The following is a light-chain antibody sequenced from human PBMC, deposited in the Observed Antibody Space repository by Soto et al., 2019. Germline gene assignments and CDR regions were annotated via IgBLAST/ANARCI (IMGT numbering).Light chain of an antibody. CDR2: GNS. CDR3: QSYDSSLSGYV. Sequence: QSVLTQPPSVSGAPGQRVTISCTGSGSNIGAGYDVHWYHQFPGTAPKLLIYGNSNRPSGVPDRFSGSKSGTSASLAITGLQAEDEADYYCQSYDSSLSGYVFGTGTKLTVL. J-gene: IGLJ1*01. CDR1: GSNIGAGYD. V-gene: IGLV1-40*01.